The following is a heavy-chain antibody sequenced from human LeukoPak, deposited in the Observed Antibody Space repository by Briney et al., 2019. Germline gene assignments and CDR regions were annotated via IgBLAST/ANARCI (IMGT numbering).Heavy chain of an antibody. CDR2: ISAYNGNT. J-gene: IGHJ6*02. CDR3: ARDRNYDFWSGYLRFYYYYGMDV. CDR1: GGTFSSYA. D-gene: IGHD3-3*01. Sequence: ASVKVSCKASGGTFSSYAISWVRQAPGQGLEWMGWISAYNGNTNYAQKLQGRVTMTTDTSTSTAYMELRSLRSDDTAVYYCARDRNYDFWSGYLRFYYYYGMDVWGQGTTVTVSS. V-gene: IGHV1-18*01.